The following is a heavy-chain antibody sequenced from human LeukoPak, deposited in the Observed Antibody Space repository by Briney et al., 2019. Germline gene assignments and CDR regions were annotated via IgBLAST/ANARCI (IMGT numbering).Heavy chain of an antibody. CDR2: FDPEDGET. CDR3: ATGRSFGDYVGY. J-gene: IGHJ4*02. D-gene: IGHD3-16*01. CDR1: GYTLTELS. V-gene: IGHV1-24*01. Sequence: GASVKVSCKVSGYTLTELSMHWVRQAPGKGLEWMGGFDPEDGETIYAQKFQGRVTMTEDTSTDTAYMELSGLRSEDTAVYYCATGRSFGDYVGYWGQGTLVTVSS.